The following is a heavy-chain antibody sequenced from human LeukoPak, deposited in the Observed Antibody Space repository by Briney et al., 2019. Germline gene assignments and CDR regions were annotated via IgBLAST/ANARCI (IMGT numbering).Heavy chain of an antibody. J-gene: IGHJ5*02. CDR2: IYYSGST. CDR3: ARRPVSMVRGLGWFDP. V-gene: IGHV4-39*01. CDR1: GGSISSSSYY. D-gene: IGHD3-10*01. Sequence: PSETLSLTCTVSGGSISSSSYYWGWLRQPPGTGLEWIGSIYYSGSTYYNPSLKSRVTISVDTSKNQFSLKLSSVTAADTAVYYCARRPVSMVRGLGWFDPWGQGTLVTVSS.